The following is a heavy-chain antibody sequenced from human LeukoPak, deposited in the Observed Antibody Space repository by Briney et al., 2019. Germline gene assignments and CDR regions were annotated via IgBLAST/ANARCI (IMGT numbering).Heavy chain of an antibody. V-gene: IGHV3-23*01. CDR1: GFTFSSYA. J-gene: IGHJ4*02. Sequence: GGSLRLSCAASGFTFSSYAMSWVRQAPGKGLEWVSAISGSGGSTYYADSVKGRFTISRDNSKNTLYLQMSSLRVEDTAVYYCARSTAGFDYWGQGTLVTVSS. CDR2: ISGSGGST. CDR3: ARSTAGFDY. D-gene: IGHD1-1*01.